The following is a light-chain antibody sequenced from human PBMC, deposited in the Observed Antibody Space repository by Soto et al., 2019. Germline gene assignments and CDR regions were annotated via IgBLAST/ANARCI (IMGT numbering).Light chain of an antibody. CDR1: SSDVGGYNY. Sequence: SALTQPASVSGSPGQSITISCTGTSSDVGGYNYVSWYQQHPGKAPKLMIYEVSNRPSGVSNRFSGSKSGNTASLTISGLQAEDEADYYCSSYTSSSIVVFGGGTKVTVL. CDR2: EVS. J-gene: IGLJ2*01. V-gene: IGLV2-14*01. CDR3: SSYTSSSIVV.